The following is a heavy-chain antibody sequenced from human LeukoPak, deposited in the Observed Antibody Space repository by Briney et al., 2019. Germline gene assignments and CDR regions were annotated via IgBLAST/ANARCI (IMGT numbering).Heavy chain of an antibody. CDR2: IWYDGSNK. J-gene: IGHJ4*02. V-gene: IGHV3-33*06. CDR3: AKGLGSYYDSSGYYYLGIDY. D-gene: IGHD3-22*01. CDR1: GFSFSNFW. Sequence: PGGSLRLSCAVTGFSFSNFWMSWVRQAPGRGLEWVAVIWYDGSNKYYADSVKGRFTISRDNSKNTLYLQMNSLRAEDTAVYYCAKGLGSYYDSSGYYYLGIDYWGQGTLVTVSS.